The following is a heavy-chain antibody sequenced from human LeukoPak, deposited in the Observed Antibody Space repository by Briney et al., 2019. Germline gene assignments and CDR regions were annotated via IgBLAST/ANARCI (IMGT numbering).Heavy chain of an antibody. J-gene: IGHJ4*02. V-gene: IGHV3-53*01. CDR3: ARDLGDY. D-gene: IGHD3-10*01. Sequence: GGSLRLSCAASGFIVTNNHMSWVRQAPGKGLEWVSVIHSGGGTHYADSVKGRFTISRDSSKNTLYLQMNSLRAEDTALYYCARDLGDYWGQGVLVTVSS. CDR2: IHSGGGT. CDR1: GFIVTNNH.